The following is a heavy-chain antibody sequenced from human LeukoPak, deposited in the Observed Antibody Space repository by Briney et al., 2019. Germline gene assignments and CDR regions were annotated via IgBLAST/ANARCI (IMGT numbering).Heavy chain of an antibody. V-gene: IGHV3-21*01. J-gene: IGHJ5*02. CDR1: GFTFSSYS. CDR2: ISSSSYT. CDR3: ARGGRSNWFDP. Sequence: PGGSLRLSCAASGFTFSSYSMNWVRQAPGKGLEWVSCISSSSYTYYPDSVKGRFTISRENAKNSLYLQINSLRAEDTAVYYCARGGRSNWFDPWGQGTLVTVSS. D-gene: IGHD2-15*01.